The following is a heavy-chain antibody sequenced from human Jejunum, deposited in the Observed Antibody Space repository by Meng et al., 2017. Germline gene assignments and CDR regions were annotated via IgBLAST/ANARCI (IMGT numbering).Heavy chain of an antibody. J-gene: IGHJ4*02. D-gene: IGHD4-17*01. V-gene: IGHV3-7*01. CDR1: GFSFTSYL. Sequence: GESLKISCVSSGFSFTSYLMTWVRQAPGKGLEWVANINPDAVVTAYAASVKGRFTMSRDNSQNSFYLQMNSLRVEDTAVYYCARDPNHGDPGVRDYWGQGTRVTVSS. CDR2: INPDAVVT. CDR3: ARDPNHGDPGVRDY.